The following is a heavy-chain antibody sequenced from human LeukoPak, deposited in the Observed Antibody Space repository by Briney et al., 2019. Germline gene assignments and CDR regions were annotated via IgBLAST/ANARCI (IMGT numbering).Heavy chain of an antibody. CDR2: IKQDGSEK. V-gene: IGHV3-7*01. CDR3: ARGPNYGDRVDYIDY. D-gene: IGHD4-17*01. Sequence: GGSLRLSCAASGFTFSSYWMSWVRQAPGRGLEWVAHIKQDGSEKHYVDSVEGRFTLSRDDAKNSLYLQMNSLRVDDSAVYYCARGPNYGDRVDYIDYWGQGTLVTVSS. CDR1: GFTFSSYW. J-gene: IGHJ4*02.